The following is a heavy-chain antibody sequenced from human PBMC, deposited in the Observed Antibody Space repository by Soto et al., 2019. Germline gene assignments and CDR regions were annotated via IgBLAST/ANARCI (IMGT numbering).Heavy chain of an antibody. CDR3: AKNGQPPYYYYGMDV. CDR1: GYPFSRYG. J-gene: IGHJ6*02. V-gene: IGHV1-18*01. CDR2: ISGYNGDT. Sequence: QGQLVQSGPEVKKPGASVKVSCKASGYPFSRYGISWVRQAPGQGPEWMGWISGYNGDTKYAQKVQGRVTMTIDTSTYTAYMELRSLTSDDTAIYYCAKNGQPPYYYYGMDVWGQGTTVTVSS. D-gene: IGHD2-8*01.